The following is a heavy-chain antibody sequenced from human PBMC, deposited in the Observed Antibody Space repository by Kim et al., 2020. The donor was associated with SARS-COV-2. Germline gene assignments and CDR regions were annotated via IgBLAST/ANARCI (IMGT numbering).Heavy chain of an antibody. V-gene: IGHV3-53*01. CDR3: ATVFYYDSSGYYPGAEYFQH. Sequence: GGSLRLSCAASGFTVSSNYMSWVRQAPGKGLEWVSVIYSGGSTYYADSVKGRFTISRDNSKNTLYLQMNSLRAEDTAVYYCATVFYYDSSGYYPGAEYFQHWGQGALVTVSS. CDR2: IYSGGST. D-gene: IGHD3-22*01. J-gene: IGHJ1*01. CDR1: GFTVSSNY.